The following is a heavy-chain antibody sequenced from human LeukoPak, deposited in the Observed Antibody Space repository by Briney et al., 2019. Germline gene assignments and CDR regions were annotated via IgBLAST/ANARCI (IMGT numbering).Heavy chain of an antibody. CDR3: ARQIVVVVAATSISRYNWFDP. V-gene: IGHV1-69*13. D-gene: IGHD2-15*01. J-gene: IGHJ5*02. Sequence: SVKVSCKASGYTFTSYYMHWVRQAPGQGLEWMGGIIPIFGTANYAQEFQGRVTITADESTSTAYMELSSLRSEDTAVYYCARQIVVVVAATSISRYNWFDPWGQGTLVTVSS. CDR1: GYTFTSYY. CDR2: IIPIFGTA.